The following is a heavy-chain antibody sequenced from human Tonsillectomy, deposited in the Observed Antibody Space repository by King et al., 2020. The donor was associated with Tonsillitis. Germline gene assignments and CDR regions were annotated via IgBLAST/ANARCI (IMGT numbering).Heavy chain of an antibody. CDR1: GFTFRSYW. V-gene: IGHV3-7*01. CDR2: IKHDGSEK. D-gene: IGHD1-7*01. Sequence: VQLVESGGGLVQPGGSLRLSCAASGFTFRSYWMSWVRQAPGKGLEWVANIKHDGSEKYYVDSVKGRFTISRDNAKNSLYLQMNSLRAEDTAVYYCARGGITGTGARFLFDYWGQGTLVTASS. J-gene: IGHJ4*02. CDR3: ARGGITGTGARFLFDY.